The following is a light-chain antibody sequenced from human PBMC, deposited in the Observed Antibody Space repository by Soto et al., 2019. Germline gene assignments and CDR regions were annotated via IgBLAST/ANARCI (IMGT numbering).Light chain of an antibody. V-gene: IGLV2-23*01. Sequence: QSALTQPASVSGSPGQSITISCTGTSSDVGSYNLVSWYQQHPGKAPKLMIYESSKRPSGVSNRFSGSKSGNTASLTTSGLQAEDEADYYCCSYAGSVVFGGGTKLTVL. CDR2: ESS. CDR3: CSYAGSVV. J-gene: IGLJ2*01. CDR1: SSDVGSYNL.